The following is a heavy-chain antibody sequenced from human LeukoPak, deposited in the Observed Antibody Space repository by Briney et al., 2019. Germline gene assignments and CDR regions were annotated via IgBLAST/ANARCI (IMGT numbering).Heavy chain of an antibody. CDR1: GFTFSSYW. CDR3: ARMKGPLRYFPGGYYYTDV. D-gene: IGHD3-9*01. Sequence: GGSLRLSCAASGFTFSSYWMSWVRQAPGKGLEWVANIKQDGSEKYYVDSVKGRFTISRDNAKNSLYLQMNSLRAEDTAVYYCARMKGPLRYFPGGYYYTDVWGKGTTVTVSS. J-gene: IGHJ6*03. V-gene: IGHV3-7*01. CDR2: IKQDGSEK.